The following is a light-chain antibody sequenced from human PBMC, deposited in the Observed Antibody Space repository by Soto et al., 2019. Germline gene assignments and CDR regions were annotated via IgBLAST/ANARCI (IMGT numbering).Light chain of an antibody. V-gene: IGKV3-15*01. CDR1: QSFTRS. Sequence: ETLVTQSPATLSVSPGETASLSCRASQSFTRSLAWYQQKPGQAPRLLIYGASTRATGIPARFTGSGSGTEFTLTISNLQSEDFAVYYCQQYNTWPRTFGQGTKVDIK. J-gene: IGKJ1*01. CDR2: GAS. CDR3: QQYNTWPRT.